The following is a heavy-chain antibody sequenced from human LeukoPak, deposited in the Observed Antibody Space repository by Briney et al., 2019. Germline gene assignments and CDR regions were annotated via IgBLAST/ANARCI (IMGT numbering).Heavy chain of an antibody. CDR1: GYTFTSCG. V-gene: IGHV1-18*04. CDR3: AREEGESDWLNYYYYGMDV. D-gene: IGHD3-9*01. CDR2: ISAYNGNT. Sequence: ASVKVSCKASGYTFTSCGISRVRQAPGQELEWMGWISAYNGNTNYAQKLQGRVTMTTDTSTSTAYMELRSLRSDDTAVYYCAREEGESDWLNYYYYGMDVWGKGTTVTVSS. J-gene: IGHJ6*04.